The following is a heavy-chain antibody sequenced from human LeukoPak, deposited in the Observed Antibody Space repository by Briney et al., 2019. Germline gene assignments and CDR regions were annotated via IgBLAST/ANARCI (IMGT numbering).Heavy chain of an antibody. CDR1: GYSISSGYY. CDR3: ARDSYYGIWSGYLTRNWFDP. J-gene: IGHJ5*02. CDR2: IYHSGST. Sequence: SETLSLTCTVSGYSISSGYYWGCIRQPPGKGLEWIGSIYHSGSTYYNPSLKSRVTISVDTSKNQFSLKLSSVTAADTAVYYCARDSYYGIWSGYLTRNWFDPWGQGTLVTVSS. D-gene: IGHD3-3*01. V-gene: IGHV4-38-2*02.